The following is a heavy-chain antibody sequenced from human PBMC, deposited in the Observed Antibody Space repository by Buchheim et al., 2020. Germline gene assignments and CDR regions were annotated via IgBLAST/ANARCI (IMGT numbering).Heavy chain of an antibody. V-gene: IGHV3-11*05. D-gene: IGHD4-17*01. CDR2: ISSSSSYT. CDR3: ARDPTRGPTVTTTFDY. CDR1: GFTFSDYY. Sequence: QVQLVESGGGLVKPGGSLRLSCAASGFTFSDYYMSWIRQAPGKGLEWVSYISSSSSYTNYADSVKGLFTISRDNAKNSLYLQMNSLRAEDTAVYYCARDPTRGPTVTTTFDYWGQGTL. J-gene: IGHJ4*02.